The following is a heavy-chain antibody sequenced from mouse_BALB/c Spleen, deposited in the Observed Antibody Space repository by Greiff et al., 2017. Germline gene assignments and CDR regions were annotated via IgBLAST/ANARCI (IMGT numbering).Heavy chain of an antibody. J-gene: IGHJ2*01. CDR3: ARAYDYYIDY. D-gene: IGHD2-4*01. Sequence: EVKLVESGGDLVKPGGSLKLSCAASGFTFSSYGMSWVRQTPDKRLEWVATISSGGIYNYYPDSVKGRFTISRDNAKNTLYLQMSSLKSEDTAMYYCARAYDYYIDYWGQGTTLTVSS. CDR2: ISSGGIYN. V-gene: IGHV5-6*01. CDR1: GFTFSSYG.